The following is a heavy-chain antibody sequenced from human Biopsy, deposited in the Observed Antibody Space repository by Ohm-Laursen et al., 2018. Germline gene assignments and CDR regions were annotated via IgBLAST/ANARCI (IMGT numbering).Heavy chain of an antibody. V-gene: IGHV1-2*02. CDR1: SYTFTDYN. J-gene: IGHJ4*02. CDR3: ARDPLNGHKHFDY. D-gene: IGHD2-8*01. CDR2: INCKTGAA. Sequence: SSVKVSCKASSYTFTDYNIHWMRQAPGQGLEWLGYINCKTGAANYAQKFQGTVTMTRDASISTAYLALGSLRSADTAIYYCARDPLNGHKHFDYWGQGSLVTVSS.